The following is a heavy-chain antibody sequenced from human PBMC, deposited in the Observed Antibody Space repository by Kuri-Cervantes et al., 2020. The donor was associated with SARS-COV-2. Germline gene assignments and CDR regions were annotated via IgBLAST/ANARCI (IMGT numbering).Heavy chain of an antibody. J-gene: IGHJ6*02. CDR2: IGTNNGNK. Sequence: ASVKVSCKASGYSLTNYDMIWVRQALGQGLEWMGWIGTNNGNKVYAQKFQGRVTMTTDTSTNTASMELTSLRSDDTAVYYCARKGVVVPTPVDYYYAMDVWGQGTTVTVSS. V-gene: IGHV1-18*01. D-gene: IGHD2-2*01. CDR3: ARKGVVVPTPVDYYYAMDV. CDR1: GYSLTNYD.